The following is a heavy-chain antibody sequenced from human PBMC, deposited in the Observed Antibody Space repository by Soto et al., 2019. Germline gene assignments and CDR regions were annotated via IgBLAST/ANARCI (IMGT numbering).Heavy chain of an antibody. CDR1: GFTFSSSG. Sequence: QVQLVESGGGVVQPGRSLRLSCAASGFTFSSSGMHWVRQAPGKGLEWVAVTSFDGSSGYYADSVRGRFTISRDNSNNTLYLHMNSLSAEDTAVYYCPNSPPAVAGYFDYWGPGTLVTVSS. CDR2: TSFDGSSG. J-gene: IGHJ4*02. D-gene: IGHD6-19*01. CDR3: PNSPPAVAGYFDY. V-gene: IGHV3-30*18.